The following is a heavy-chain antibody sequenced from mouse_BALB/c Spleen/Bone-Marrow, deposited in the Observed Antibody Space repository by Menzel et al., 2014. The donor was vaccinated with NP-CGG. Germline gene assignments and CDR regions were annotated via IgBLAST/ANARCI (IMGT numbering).Heavy chain of an antibody. CDR2: INPFNGDT. CDR3: ARCSYFDY. V-gene: IGHV1S29*02. CDR1: GYTFTDYN. J-gene: IGHJ2*01. Sequence: EVQLQQSGPELVKPGTSVKISCKASGYTFTDYNMHCVKQSHGKSLEWIGYINPFNGDTDYNQKFKSKATMTVDNSSSIEFMELRTLATEDSSVDYCARCSYFDYWGQGTTLTVSS.